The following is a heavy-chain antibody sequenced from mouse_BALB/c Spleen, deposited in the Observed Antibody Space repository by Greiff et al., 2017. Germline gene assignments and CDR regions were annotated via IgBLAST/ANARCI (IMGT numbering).Heavy chain of an antibody. J-gene: IGHJ2*01. CDR3: ARSDAYYGNYGDY. CDR1: GYTFTDYY. D-gene: IGHD2-10*01. CDR2: IYPGSGNT. Sequence: QVQLQQSGAELARPGASVKLSCKASGYTFTDYYINWVKQRTGQGLEWIGEIYPGSGNTYYNEKFKGKATLTADKSSSTAYMQLSSLTSEDSAVYFCARSDAYYGNYGDYWGQGTTLTVSS. V-gene: IGHV1-77*01.